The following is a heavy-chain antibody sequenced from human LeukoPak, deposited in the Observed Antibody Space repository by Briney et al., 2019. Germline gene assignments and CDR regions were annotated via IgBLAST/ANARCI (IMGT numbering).Heavy chain of an antibody. Sequence: PGRSLRPSCAASAFTVSSNYMSSVRQAPRNGLEWVSVILIGGSTYYAASGKGRFTISRDNSKNTLYLQMNSLRAEGTAVYYWARDTGGARFYYFDYWGQGTLVTVSS. D-gene: IGHD3-10*01. CDR2: ILIGGST. J-gene: IGHJ4*02. V-gene: IGHV3-53*01. CDR1: AFTVSSNY. CDR3: ARDTGGARFYYFDY.